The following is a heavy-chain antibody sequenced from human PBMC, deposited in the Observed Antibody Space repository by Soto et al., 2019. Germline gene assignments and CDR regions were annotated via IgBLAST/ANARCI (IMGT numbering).Heavy chain of an antibody. Sequence: PGGSLRLSCVASGFTFSSYAMNWVRQAPGKGLEWVALISYDGSNKYYADSVKGRFTISRDSSKNTLYLQMNSLKASDTAMYYCARQITYICDFWGQGTLVTVSS. J-gene: IGHJ4*02. CDR1: GFTFSSYA. V-gene: IGHV3-30-3*01. CDR3: ARQITYICDF. D-gene: IGHD3-10*01. CDR2: ISYDGSNK.